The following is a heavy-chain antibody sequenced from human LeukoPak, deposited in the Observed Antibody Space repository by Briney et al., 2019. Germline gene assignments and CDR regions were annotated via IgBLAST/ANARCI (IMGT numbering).Heavy chain of an antibody. D-gene: IGHD2-15*01. V-gene: IGHV3-48*04. CDR3: ARDYCSGGRCYSVDY. CDR2: ITSSSSSI. J-gene: IGHJ4*02. Sequence: GGSLRLSCAASGFTFSSYSLNWVRQAPGKGLEWISYITSSSSSIYYADSVKGRFTISRDNAKNSLYLQMNSLRAEDTAMYYCARDYCSGGRCYSVDYWGQGTLVTVSS. CDR1: GFTFSSYS.